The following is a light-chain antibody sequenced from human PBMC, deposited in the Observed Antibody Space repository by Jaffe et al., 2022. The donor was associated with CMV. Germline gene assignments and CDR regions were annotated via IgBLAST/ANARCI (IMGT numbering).Light chain of an antibody. V-gene: IGLV2-14*01. J-gene: IGLJ1*01. CDR2: DVT. Sequence: QSALTQPASVSGSPGQSITISCTGTSSDVGGYNYVCWYQQHPGKVPKLIFYDVTGRPSGVSGRFSGSKSGNTASLTISGLQAEDEADYYCSSYTTTSARVFGTGTKVTVL. CDR1: SSDVGGYNY. CDR3: SSYTTTSARV.